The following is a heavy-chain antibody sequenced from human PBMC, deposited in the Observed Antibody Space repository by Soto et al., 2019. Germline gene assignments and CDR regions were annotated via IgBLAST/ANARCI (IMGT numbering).Heavy chain of an antibody. D-gene: IGHD2-2*01. CDR3: AARFPSGDCSSTSCLNDAFDI. V-gene: IGHV1-2*04. J-gene: IGHJ3*02. Sequence: ASVKVSCKVSGYTLPELSMHWVRQAPGKRLERMGWINPNSGGTNYAQKFQGWVTMTRDTSISTAYMELSRLRSDDTAVYYCAARFPSGDCSSTSCLNDAFDIWGQGTMVTVSS. CDR2: INPNSGGT. CDR1: GYTLPELS.